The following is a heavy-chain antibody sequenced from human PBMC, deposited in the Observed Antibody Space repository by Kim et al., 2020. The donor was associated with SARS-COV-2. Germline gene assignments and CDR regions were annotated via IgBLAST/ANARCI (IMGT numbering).Heavy chain of an antibody. J-gene: IGHJ4*02. V-gene: IGHV4-34*01. Sequence: SETLSLTCAVYGGSFSGYYWSWIRQPPGKGLEWIGEINHSGSTNYNPSLKSRVTISVDTSKNQFSLKLSSVTAADTAVYYCARERIVGVFDYWGQGTLVT. CDR3: ARERIVGVFDY. CDR2: INHSGST. CDR1: GGSFSGYY. D-gene: IGHD1-26*01.